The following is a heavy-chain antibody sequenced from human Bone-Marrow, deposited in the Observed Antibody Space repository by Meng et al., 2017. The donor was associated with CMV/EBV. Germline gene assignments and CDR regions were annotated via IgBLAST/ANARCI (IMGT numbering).Heavy chain of an antibody. CDR1: GYTFTGYY. Sequence: QVQLVQSGAEVKKPGASVKVSCKASGYTFTGYYMHWVRQAPGQGLEWMGWINPNSGGTNYAQKFQGWVTMTRDTSISTAYMELSRLRSDDTAVYYCARDLRSIAARPRAFDYWGQGTLVTVSS. CDR3: ARDLRSIAARPRAFDY. D-gene: IGHD6-6*01. V-gene: IGHV1-2*04. CDR2: INPNSGGT. J-gene: IGHJ4*02.